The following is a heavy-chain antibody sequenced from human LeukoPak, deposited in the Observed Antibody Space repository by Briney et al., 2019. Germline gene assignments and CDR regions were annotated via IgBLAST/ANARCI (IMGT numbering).Heavy chain of an antibody. Sequence: PGGSLGLSCAASGFTFRSYRMNWVRQAPGKGLEWVASIKQGESERYYVDSVNGRFTISRDNAKNSLYLQMNSLRAEDTAVYYCARGDNSAFDIWGQGTMVTVSP. CDR3: ARGDNSAFDI. V-gene: IGHV3-7*04. CDR1: GFTFRSYR. J-gene: IGHJ3*02. CDR2: IKQGESER. D-gene: IGHD3-22*01.